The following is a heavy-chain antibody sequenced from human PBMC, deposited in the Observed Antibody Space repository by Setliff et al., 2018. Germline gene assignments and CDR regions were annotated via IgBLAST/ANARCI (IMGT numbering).Heavy chain of an antibody. CDR3: ARGWAALGIIGY. V-gene: IGHV1-2*06. Sequence: ASVKVSCKASGYTFTGYYMYWVRQAPGQGLEWMGRINPNSGGTNSAQKFQGRVTMTRDTSISTAYMELSRLTSEDTAVYFCARGWAALGIIGYWGQGTLVTVSS. D-gene: IGHD7-27*01. CDR1: GYTFTGYY. J-gene: IGHJ4*02. CDR2: INPNSGGT.